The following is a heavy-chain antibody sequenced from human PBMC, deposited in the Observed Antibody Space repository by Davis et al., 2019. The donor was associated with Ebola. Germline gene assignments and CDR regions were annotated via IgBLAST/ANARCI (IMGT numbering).Heavy chain of an antibody. CDR1: GGSISSYY. V-gene: IGHV4-59*01. J-gene: IGHJ4*02. Sequence: MPGGSLRLSCTVSGGSISSYYWSWIRQPPGKGLEWIGNVHYSGSTNYNSSLKGRVTMSMDTPKNQFSLMLTSLTAADTAVYYCARTTGAYPLDSWGQGTLVTVSS. CDR3: ARTTGAYPLDS. D-gene: IGHD7-27*01. CDR2: VHYSGST.